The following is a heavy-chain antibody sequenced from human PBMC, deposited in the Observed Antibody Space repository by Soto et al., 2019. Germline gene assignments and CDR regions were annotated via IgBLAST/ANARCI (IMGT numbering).Heavy chain of an antibody. Sequence: QLQLQESGSRLVKPSQALSLTCAVSGGSIDSGDDSWSWIRQPPGKGLEWIGYFYRSGGASYNPSLKSRVTISVDTSKNHFSLILTSVTAADTAVYYCASLSTANLDFTVWGQGAFVTVSS. CDR3: ASLSTANLDFTV. D-gene: IGHD2-21*02. J-gene: IGHJ3*01. V-gene: IGHV4-30-2*01. CDR2: FYRSGGA. CDR1: GGSIDSGDDS.